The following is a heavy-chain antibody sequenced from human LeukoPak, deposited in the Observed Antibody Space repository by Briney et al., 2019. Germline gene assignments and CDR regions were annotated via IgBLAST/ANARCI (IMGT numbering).Heavy chain of an antibody. V-gene: IGHV1-3*01. J-gene: IGHJ6*02. CDR1: GYTLTSYA. D-gene: IGHD2-15*01. Sequence: ASVKVSCKTSGYTLTSYAIHWVRQAPGRRLEWMGWINAGNGNTKYSQKFQGRVTITRDTSATTAYMELSSLRSEDTAVYYCAREVVAATSSGYYGMDVWGQGTTVTVSS. CDR3: AREVVAATSSGYYGMDV. CDR2: INAGNGNT.